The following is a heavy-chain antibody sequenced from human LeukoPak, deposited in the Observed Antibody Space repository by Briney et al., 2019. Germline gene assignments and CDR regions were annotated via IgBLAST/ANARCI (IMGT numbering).Heavy chain of an antibody. Sequence: GGSLRLSCAASGFTFSSYSMNWVRQAPGKGLEWVSHITASGTAMFCADSVKGRFTISRDNAKNSLYLQMNSLRDEDTAVYYCASSGSYRFDYWGKGTLVTVSS. D-gene: IGHD1-26*01. V-gene: IGHV3-48*02. CDR3: ASSGSYRFDY. CDR1: GFTFSSYS. J-gene: IGHJ4*02. CDR2: ITASGTAM.